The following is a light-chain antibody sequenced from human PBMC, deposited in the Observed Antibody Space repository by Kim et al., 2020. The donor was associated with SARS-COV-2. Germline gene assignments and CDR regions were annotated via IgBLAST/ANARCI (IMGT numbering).Light chain of an antibody. V-gene: IGKV3-11*01. CDR3: QQRSNWPSIT. J-gene: IGKJ5*01. CDR2: DAS. Sequence: SPGERAIRSDCASQSVSSYLAWYQQKPGQAPRHLIYDASSRATGIPARFSGSGSGTDFTLTISSLEPEDFAVYYCQQRSNWPSITFGQGTRLEIK. CDR1: QSVSSY.